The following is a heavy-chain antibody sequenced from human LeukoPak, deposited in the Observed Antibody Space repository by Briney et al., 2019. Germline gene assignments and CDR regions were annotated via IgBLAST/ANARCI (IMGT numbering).Heavy chain of an antibody. CDR1: GGTFRTSG. Sequence: SVKVSCKASGGTFRTSGVNWVRQAPGQRLEWMGCVIPVFGTSNYAEEFQDRVTITADESTTTAYMELSSLRSEDTAVYFCAKDPRNILTGDFDDFDIWGQGTVVIVSS. CDR3: AKDPRNILTGDFDDFDI. J-gene: IGHJ3*02. V-gene: IGHV1-69*13. D-gene: IGHD3-9*01. CDR2: VIPVFGTS.